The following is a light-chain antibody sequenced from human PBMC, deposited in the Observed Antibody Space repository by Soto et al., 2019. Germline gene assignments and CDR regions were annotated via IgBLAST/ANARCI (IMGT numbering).Light chain of an antibody. J-gene: IGKJ3*01. CDR2: AAS. Sequence: IVLTQSPGTLSLSPGERAALSCRASQSVDSNYLAWYQQKPGQAPRLLIYAASSRAAGIPDRFSGSGSGTDFTLTISRLDPEDFAVYYCQQYDTSPFTFGPGTEVDLK. V-gene: IGKV3-20*01. CDR1: QSVDSNY. CDR3: QQYDTSPFT.